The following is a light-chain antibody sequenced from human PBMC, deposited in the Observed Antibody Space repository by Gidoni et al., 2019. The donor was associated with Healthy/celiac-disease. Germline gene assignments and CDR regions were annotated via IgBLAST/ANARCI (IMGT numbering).Light chain of an antibody. CDR1: QSLLPRDGQTY. Sequence: IVMPQTPLSLSVTPGQPASIPCKSSQSLLPRDGQTYLYWYLQKPGQSPQLLIYDVSSRFSGVPERLSGSGSGRDLTLKSSRVEAEDVGVYYCMQGGTCGQGTKVEIK. CDR3: MQGGT. V-gene: IGKV2-29*02. CDR2: DVS. J-gene: IGKJ1*01.